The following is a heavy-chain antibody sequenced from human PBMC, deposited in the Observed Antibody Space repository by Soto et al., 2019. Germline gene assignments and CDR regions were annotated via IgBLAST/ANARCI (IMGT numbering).Heavy chain of an antibody. CDR3: ARDLEAFDI. CDR2: IYYSGST. Sequence: VQLQESGPGLVKPSETLSLTCTVSGGSVSSGSYYWSWIRQPPGKGLEWIGYIYYSGSTNYNPSLKSRVTIAVDKSKNQFSLKLSSVPAADTAVYYCARDLEAFDIWGQGTMVTVSS. V-gene: IGHV4-61*01. CDR1: GGSVSSGSYY. J-gene: IGHJ3*02.